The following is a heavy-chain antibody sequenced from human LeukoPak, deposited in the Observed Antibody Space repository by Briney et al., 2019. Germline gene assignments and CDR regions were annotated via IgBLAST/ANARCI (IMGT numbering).Heavy chain of an antibody. J-gene: IGHJ4*02. D-gene: IGHD6-19*01. V-gene: IGHV3-30*18. CDR3: AKGLYSSGWCGGDY. Sequence: PGGSLRLSCAASGFTFSSYGMHWVRQAPGKGLEWVAVISYDGSNKYYADSVKGRFTISRDNSKNTLYLQMNSLRAEDTAVYYCAKGLYSSGWCGGDYWGQGTLVTVSS. CDR1: GFTFSSYG. CDR2: ISYDGSNK.